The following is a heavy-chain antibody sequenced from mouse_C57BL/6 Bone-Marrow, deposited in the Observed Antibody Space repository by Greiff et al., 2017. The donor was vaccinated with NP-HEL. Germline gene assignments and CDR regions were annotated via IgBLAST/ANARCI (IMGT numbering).Heavy chain of an antibody. D-gene: IGHD1-1*01. CDR3: ARYAPYYYGSSYGFAY. CDR2: IYPRDGST. V-gene: IGHV1-78*01. CDR1: GYTFTDHT. J-gene: IGHJ3*01. Sequence: VMLVESDAELVKPGASVKISCKVSGYTFTDHTIHWMKQRPEQGLEWIGYIYPRDGSTKYNEKFKGKATLTADKSSSTAYMQLNSLTSEDSAVYFCARYAPYYYGSSYGFAYWGQGTLVTVSA.